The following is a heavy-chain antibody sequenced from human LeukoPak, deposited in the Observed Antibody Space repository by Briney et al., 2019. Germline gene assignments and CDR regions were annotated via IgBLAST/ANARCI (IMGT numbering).Heavy chain of an antibody. D-gene: IGHD2-15*01. Sequence: ASVKVSCKASGYTFTGYYMHWVRQAPGQGLEWMGWINPNSGGTNYAQKFQGRVTMTRDTSISTAYMELSRLRSDDTAVYYCARDRPYCSGGSCYNLNWFDPWGQGTLVTVSS. J-gene: IGHJ5*02. CDR2: INPNSGGT. V-gene: IGHV1-2*02. CDR3: ARDRPYCSGGSCYNLNWFDP. CDR1: GYTFTGYY.